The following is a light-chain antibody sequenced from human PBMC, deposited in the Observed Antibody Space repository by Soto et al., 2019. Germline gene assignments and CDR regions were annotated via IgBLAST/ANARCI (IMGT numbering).Light chain of an antibody. V-gene: IGLV2-14*01. CDR1: TSDVGTYHY. CDR2: EVT. CDR3: SSYRRSNTLV. Sequence: QSVLTQPASVSGSPGQSVTISCTGSTSDVGTYHYVSWYQHHPGKAPKLIIYEVTNRPSGVSTRFSGSKSGDTASLTISNLHAEDEADYYCSSYRRSNTLVFGSGTK. J-gene: IGLJ1*01.